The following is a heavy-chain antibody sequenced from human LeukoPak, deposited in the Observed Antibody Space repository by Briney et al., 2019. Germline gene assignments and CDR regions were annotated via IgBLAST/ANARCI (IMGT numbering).Heavy chain of an antibody. D-gene: IGHD3-10*01. CDR3: AVAYYYGSGDAFDI. V-gene: IGHV3-21*01. J-gene: IGHJ3*02. Sequence: GGSLRLSCAASGFTFRSYSMNWVRQAPGKGLEWVSSINSDSNYIYYADSVQGRFTISKDNAKNSLYLQMNSLRAEDTAVYYCAVAYYYGSGDAFDIWGQGTKVTVSS. CDR1: GFTFRSYS. CDR2: INSDSNYI.